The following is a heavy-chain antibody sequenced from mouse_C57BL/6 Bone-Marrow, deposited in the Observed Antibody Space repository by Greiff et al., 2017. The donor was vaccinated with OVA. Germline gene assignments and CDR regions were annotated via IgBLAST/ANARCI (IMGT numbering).Heavy chain of an antibody. CDR3: APSTVVDYFDY. CDR2: IYPRSGNT. D-gene: IGHD1-1*01. J-gene: IGHJ2*01. V-gene: IGHV1-81*01. Sequence: QVQLQQSGAELARPGASVKLSCKASGYTFTSYGISWVKQRTGQGLEWIGEIYPRSGNTYYNEKFKGKATLTVNKSSSTAYMELRSLTSEDSAVYYCAPSTVVDYFDYWGQGTTLTVSS. CDR1: GYTFTSYG.